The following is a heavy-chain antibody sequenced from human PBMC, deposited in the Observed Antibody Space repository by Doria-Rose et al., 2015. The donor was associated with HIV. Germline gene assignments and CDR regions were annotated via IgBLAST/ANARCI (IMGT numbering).Heavy chain of an antibody. V-gene: IGHV4-34*01. Sequence: PGNGLEWIGEINHSGSPNYNPSLKSRVTMSVDTSRKQFSLKLNSVTAADTAVYYCARAGPEYYFDSWGQGTLVTVS. CDR2: INHSGSP. CDR3: ARAGPEYYFDS. J-gene: IGHJ4*02.